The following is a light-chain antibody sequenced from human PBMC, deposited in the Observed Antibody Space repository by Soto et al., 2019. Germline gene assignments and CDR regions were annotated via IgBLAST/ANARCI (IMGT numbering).Light chain of an antibody. J-gene: IGKJ1*01. CDR1: QSSSIY. V-gene: IGKV3-20*01. CDR3: QQYGSSPRRT. Sequence: EIVLTQSPGTLSLSPGERATLSCRASQSSSIYLAWYQQKPGQTPRLLIYGASNRATGIPDRFSASGSGTDFTLTISRLEPEDFAVYYCQQYGSSPRRTFGQGTKVEIK. CDR2: GAS.